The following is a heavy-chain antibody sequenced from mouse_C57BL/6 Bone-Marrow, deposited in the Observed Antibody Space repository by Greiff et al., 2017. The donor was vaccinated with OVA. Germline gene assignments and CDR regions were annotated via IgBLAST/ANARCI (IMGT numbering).Heavy chain of an antibody. CDR3: ARKLRHEAWFAY. J-gene: IGHJ3*01. CDR2: ISSGSSTI. D-gene: IGHD3-2*02. CDR1: GFTFSDYG. V-gene: IGHV5-17*01. Sequence: DVHLVESGGGLVKPGGSLKLSCAASGFTFSDYGMHWVRQAPEKGLEWVAYISSGSSTIYYADTVKGRFTISRDNAKNTLFLQMTSLRSEDTAMYYCARKLRHEAWFAYWGQGTLVTVSA.